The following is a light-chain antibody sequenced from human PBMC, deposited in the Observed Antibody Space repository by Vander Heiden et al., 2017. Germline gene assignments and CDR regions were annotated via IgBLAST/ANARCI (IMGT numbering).Light chain of an antibody. J-gene: IGLJ2*01. V-gene: IGLV3-1*01. CDR3: QAWDISTVV. CDR1: KLGDKY. Sequence: SYELTPPPSVPVSPGQTASITCSGDKLGDKYASWYQQKPGQSPVLVIYQDNKRPSGIRERFSGSNSGNTATLTISGTQAMDEADYYCQAWDISTVVFGGGTNLTVL. CDR2: QDN.